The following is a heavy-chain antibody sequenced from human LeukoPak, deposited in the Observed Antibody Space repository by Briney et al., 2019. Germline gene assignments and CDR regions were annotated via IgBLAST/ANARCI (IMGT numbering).Heavy chain of an antibody. Sequence: GGSLRLSCSASGVTFSDYALQWVRQAPGQGLEYVSAISTNGVKTYYPDSVKGRFTISRDNSKNTLYLHMSSLSTEDTSVYYCVKMGTKGITGTTYFDSWGQGTPVTVSS. V-gene: IGHV3-64D*09. CDR1: GVTFSDYA. CDR3: VKMGTKGITGTTYFDS. CDR2: ISTNGVKT. D-gene: IGHD1-20*01. J-gene: IGHJ4*02.